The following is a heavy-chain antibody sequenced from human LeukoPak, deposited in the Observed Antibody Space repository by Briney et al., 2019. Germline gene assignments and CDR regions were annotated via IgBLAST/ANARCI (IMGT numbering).Heavy chain of an antibody. J-gene: IGHJ4*02. CDR2: INPNCGGT. Sequence: ASVKVSCKASGYTFTGYYMHWVRQAPGQGLEWVGWINPNCGGTNYAQKFQGRVTMTRDTSISTAYMELSRLRSDDTAVYYCARDLTYGDARIAYWGQGNPGTVSS. CDR3: ARDLTYGDARIAY. D-gene: IGHD4-17*01. V-gene: IGHV1-2*02. CDR1: GYTFTGYY.